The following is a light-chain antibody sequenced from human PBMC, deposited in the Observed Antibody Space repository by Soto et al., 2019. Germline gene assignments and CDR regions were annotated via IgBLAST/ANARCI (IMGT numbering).Light chain of an antibody. V-gene: IGKV3-15*01. CDR1: QTVSRK. Sequence: TQSPATLSPSLGERATLTCRASQTVSRKLAWYQQTRGQAPSLLIYGASTRASGVPARFSGSGSGTEFTLTISNLQSEDFAVYHCQQYHKWSGTFGQGTKVDIK. CDR2: GAS. J-gene: IGKJ1*01. CDR3: QQYHKWSGT.